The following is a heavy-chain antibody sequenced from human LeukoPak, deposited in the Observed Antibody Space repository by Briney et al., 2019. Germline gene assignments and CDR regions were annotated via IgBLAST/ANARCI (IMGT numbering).Heavy chain of an antibody. V-gene: IGHV3-30-3*01. CDR2: ISYDGSNK. D-gene: IGHD3-3*01. Sequence: GGSLRLSCAASGFTFSSYAMHWVRQAPGKGLEWVAVISYDGSNKYYADSVKGRFTISRDNSKNTLYLQVNSLRAEDTAVYYCARAATIFGPLDVWGQGTTVTVSS. CDR3: ARAATIFGPLDV. J-gene: IGHJ6*02. CDR1: GFTFSSYA.